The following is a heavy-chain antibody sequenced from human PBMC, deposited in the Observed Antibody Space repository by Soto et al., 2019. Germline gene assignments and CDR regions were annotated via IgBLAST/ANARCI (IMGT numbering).Heavy chain of an antibody. J-gene: IGHJ4*02. D-gene: IGHD3-9*01. Sequence: QVQLQESGPGLVKPSQTLSLTCTVSGGSINSGGYYWSWIRQHPGKGLEWIGSIYYSGSTYYNPCFKSRLTISVDMSQTQFSLTLSSVTAAATAVSYCARGILVWVQGTLVTVSS. V-gene: IGHV4-31*03. CDR2: IYYSGST. CDR3: ARGILV. CDR1: GGSINSGGYY.